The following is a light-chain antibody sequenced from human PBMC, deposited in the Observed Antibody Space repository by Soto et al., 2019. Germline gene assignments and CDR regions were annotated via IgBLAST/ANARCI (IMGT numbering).Light chain of an antibody. CDR1: QSISSW. CDR2: DAS. CDR3: QQYASYNT. V-gene: IGKV1-5*01. Sequence: DIQMAQSPSTLSASLGDRVTIACRASQSISSWLAWYQQKPGKAPNFLIYDASSLGSGVPSRFSGSGSGTEFSLTISSLQPDDFATYYCQQYASYNTFGQGTRLEIK. J-gene: IGKJ5*01.